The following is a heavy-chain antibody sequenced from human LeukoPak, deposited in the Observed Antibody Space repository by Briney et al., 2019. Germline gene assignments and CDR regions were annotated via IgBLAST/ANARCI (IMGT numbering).Heavy chain of an antibody. CDR1: GGSISSSDHY. CDR3: ARDLVDPSGDTAMAPM. Sequence: SETLFLTCTVSGGSISSSDHYWGWIRQPPGKGLEWIGSIYYNGDTYYSPSLKSRVTISVDKSKNQFSLKLSSVTAADTAVYYCARDLVDPSGDTAMAPMWGQGTLVTVSS. D-gene: IGHD5-18*01. V-gene: IGHV4-39*07. J-gene: IGHJ4*02. CDR2: IYYNGDT.